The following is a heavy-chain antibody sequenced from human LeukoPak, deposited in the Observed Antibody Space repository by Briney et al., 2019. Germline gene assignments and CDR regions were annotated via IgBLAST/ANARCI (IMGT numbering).Heavy chain of an antibody. Sequence: SVKVSCVASRGTFSSYAISWVRQSPGQVLEWMGGIIPIFGTANYAQKCQARVTSTADESTSTAYMELSSLRSEDTAVYYCARVVGYCSSTSCFTYYYYYMDVWGKGTTVTVSS. CDR2: IIPIFGTA. V-gene: IGHV1-69*13. CDR3: ARVVGYCSSTSCFTYYYYYMDV. J-gene: IGHJ6*03. CDR1: RGTFSSYA. D-gene: IGHD2-2*02.